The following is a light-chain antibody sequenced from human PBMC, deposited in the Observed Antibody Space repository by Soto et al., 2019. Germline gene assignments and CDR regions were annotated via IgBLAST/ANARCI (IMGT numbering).Light chain of an antibody. CDR3: ATWDDSLNGWV. CDR2: ANK. CDR1: SSNIGGNT. J-gene: IGLJ3*02. Sequence: QSVLTQPPSASGTPGQRVTISCSGSSSNIGGNTVNWYQQLPGTAPKLLMFANKERPSGVSDRFSASKSGTSASLAINGLQSDDEADYYCATWDDSLNGWVFGGGTKLTVL. V-gene: IGLV1-44*01.